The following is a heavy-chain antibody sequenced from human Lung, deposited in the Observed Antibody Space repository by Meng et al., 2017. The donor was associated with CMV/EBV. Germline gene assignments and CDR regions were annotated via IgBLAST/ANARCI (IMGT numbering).Heavy chain of an antibody. CDR3: ARSIFGAPGGV. V-gene: IGHV3-53*01. CDR1: GFTVSSNY. D-gene: IGHD3-3*01. Sequence: GGSLRFSCAASGFTVSSNYMSWVRQAPGKGLEWVSVIYSGGSTYYADSVKGRFTISRDNSKNTLYLQMNSLRAEDTAVYYCARSIFGAPGGVWGQGTTVTGSS. CDR2: IYSGGST. J-gene: IGHJ6*02.